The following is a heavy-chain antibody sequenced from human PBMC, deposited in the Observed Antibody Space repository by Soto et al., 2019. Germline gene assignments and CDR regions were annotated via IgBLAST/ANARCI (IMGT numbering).Heavy chain of an antibody. J-gene: IGHJ5*02. D-gene: IGHD4-17*01. Sequence: QVQLVQSGAEVKKPGASVKVSCKASGYTFTSYAMHWVRQAPGQRLEWMGWINAGNGNTKYSQKFQGRVTITRDTSASTAYMELSSLRSEDTAVYYCAREADGDYTLDNWFDPWGKGTLVTVSS. V-gene: IGHV1-3*01. CDR2: INAGNGNT. CDR1: GYTFTSYA. CDR3: AREADGDYTLDNWFDP.